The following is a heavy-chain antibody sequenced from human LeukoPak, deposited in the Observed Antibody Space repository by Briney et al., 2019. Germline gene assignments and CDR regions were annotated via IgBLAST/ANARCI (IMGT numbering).Heavy chain of an antibody. J-gene: IGHJ5*02. V-gene: IGHV4-38-2*01. Sequence: PSETLSLTCAVSGYSIGSGYYWGWIRQPPGKGLEWIGSIYHSGSTYYNPSLKSRVTISVDTSKNQFSLKLSSVTAADTAVYCCARRVMITFGGVRRNWFDPWGQGTLVTVSS. CDR3: ARRVMITFGGVRRNWFDP. CDR2: IYHSGST. CDR1: GYSIGSGYY. D-gene: IGHD3-16*01.